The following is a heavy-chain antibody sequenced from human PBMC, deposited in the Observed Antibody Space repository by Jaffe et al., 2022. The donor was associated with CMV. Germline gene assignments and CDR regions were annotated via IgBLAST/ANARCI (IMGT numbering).Heavy chain of an antibody. Sequence: QLQLQESGPGLVKPSETLSLTCTVSGGSKGSSNYYWGWIRQSPGKGLEWIGTIFYSGSTYYNPSLKSRVTISVDTSKDQFSLNLSSVTAADTAVYYCAGPSGSYYDRNGNYYYHYYMDVWGKGTTVTVSS. D-gene: IGHD3-22*01. CDR1: GGSKGSSNYY. CDR2: IFYSGST. V-gene: IGHV4-39*01. CDR3: AGPSGSYYDRNGNYYYHYYMDV. J-gene: IGHJ6*03.